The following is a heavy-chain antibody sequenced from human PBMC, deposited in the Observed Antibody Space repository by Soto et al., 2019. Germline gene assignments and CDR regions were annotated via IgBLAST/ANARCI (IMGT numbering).Heavy chain of an antibody. CDR3: ARVYCSGGRCYHLAY. J-gene: IGHJ4*02. V-gene: IGHV3-74*01. CDR2: INSDGSST. Sequence: EVQLVESGGGLVQPGGSLRLSCAASGFTFSSYWMHWVRQAPGKGLVWVSRINSDGSSTSYADSVKGRFTISSDNAKNTLHLQRNSLRGEDTAVYYCARVYCSGGRCYHLAYWGQGTLVTVSS. D-gene: IGHD2-15*01. CDR1: GFTFSSYW.